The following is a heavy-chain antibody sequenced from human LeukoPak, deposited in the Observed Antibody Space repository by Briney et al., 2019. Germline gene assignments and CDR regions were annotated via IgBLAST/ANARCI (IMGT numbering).Heavy chain of an antibody. CDR2: ISASGGST. D-gene: IGHD3-10*01. Sequence: PGGSLRLSCAASGFTFSSSAMSWVRQVPGKGLEWVSGISASGGSTYYADSVRGRFTISRDNSKNTLYVQMNSLRDEDTAVYYCAKDYSNYGSGIFDYWGQGTLVTVSS. CDR1: GFTFSSSA. CDR3: AKDYSNYGSGIFDY. V-gene: IGHV3-23*01. J-gene: IGHJ4*02.